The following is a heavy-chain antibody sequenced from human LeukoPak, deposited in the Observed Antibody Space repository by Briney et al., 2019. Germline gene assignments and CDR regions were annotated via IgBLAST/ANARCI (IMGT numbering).Heavy chain of an antibody. CDR2: MLYDGSNE. CDR3: ARDGSTSGIYWYFDL. J-gene: IGHJ2*01. D-gene: IGHD2-2*01. Sequence: GGSLRLSCAASGLTFSSSAMNWVRQAPGKGLEWVAIMLYDGSNEYYADSVKGRFTISRDNSKNTVYLQMNSLRAEDTAMYYCARDGSTSGIYWYFDLWGRGTQVTVSS. CDR1: GLTFSSSA. V-gene: IGHV3-30*03.